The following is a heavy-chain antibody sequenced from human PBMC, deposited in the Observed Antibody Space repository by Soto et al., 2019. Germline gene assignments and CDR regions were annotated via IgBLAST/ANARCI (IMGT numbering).Heavy chain of an antibody. CDR1: GFTFSSYA. CDR2: ILYDESNK. J-gene: IGHJ6*02. D-gene: IGHD5-18*01. Sequence: QVQLVESGGGVVQPGRSLRLSCAASGFTFSSYAMHWVRQAPGKGLEWVAVILYDESNKYYADSVKGRFTISRNNSVNTRYLEITSLRAEDTAVYYCAIGLYSYGYHYYDGIYVWGQGSTVTVS. V-gene: IGHV3-30-3*01. CDR3: AIGLYSYGYHYYDGIYV.